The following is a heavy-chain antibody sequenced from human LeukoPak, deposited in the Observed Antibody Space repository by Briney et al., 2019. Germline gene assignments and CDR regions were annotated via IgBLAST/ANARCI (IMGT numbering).Heavy chain of an antibody. V-gene: IGHV3-21*04. CDR3: AKISYDDYGHYGGWFDP. CDR1: GFTFSSYS. CDR2: ISSSSSYI. J-gene: IGHJ5*02. Sequence: GGSLRLSCAASGFTFSSYSMNWVRQAPGKGLEWVSSISSSSSYIYYADSVKGRFTISRDNAKNSLYLQMNSLRAEDTAVYYCAKISYDDYGHYGGWFDPWGQGTLVTVSS. D-gene: IGHD4-17*01.